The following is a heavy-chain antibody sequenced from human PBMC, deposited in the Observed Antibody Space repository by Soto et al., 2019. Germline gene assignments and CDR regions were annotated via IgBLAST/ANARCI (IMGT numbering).Heavy chain of an antibody. Sequence: QVQLVQSGPEVRKPGASVMMSCKISGYTMTELPIHWVRQAPGKGLEWVGGFDPQTEKVYARRFQGRFTFTEDTSTDTVYMLLTSLWPEDTAVYYCAIALLWLGEWHYAFDIWGQGTLVSVSS. CDR3: AIALLWLGEWHYAFDI. J-gene: IGHJ3*02. V-gene: IGHV1-24*01. CDR1: GYTMTELP. D-gene: IGHD3-10*01. CDR2: FDPQTEK.